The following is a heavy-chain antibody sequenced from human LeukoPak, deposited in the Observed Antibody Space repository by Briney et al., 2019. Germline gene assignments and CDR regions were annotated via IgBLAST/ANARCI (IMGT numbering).Heavy chain of an antibody. V-gene: IGHV3-30*18. CDR3: AKLFSGSYSTDFDY. CDR1: GFTFSSYG. Sequence: PGRSLRLSCAASGFTFSSYGMHWVRQAPGKGLEWVAVISYDGSNKYYADSVKGRFTISRDNSKNTLYLQMNSLRAEDTAVYYCAKLFSGSYSTDFDYWGRGTLVTVSS. D-gene: IGHD3-10*02. CDR2: ISYDGSNK. J-gene: IGHJ4*02.